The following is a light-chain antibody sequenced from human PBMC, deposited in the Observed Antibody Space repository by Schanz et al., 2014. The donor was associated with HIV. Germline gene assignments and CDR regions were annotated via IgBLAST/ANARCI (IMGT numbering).Light chain of an antibody. J-gene: IGLJ2*01. CDR3: TSYAGSNDLV. CDR2: DVS. CDR1: NNDVGGYNY. V-gene: IGLV2-14*03. Sequence: QSALTQPASVSGSLGQSITISCTGTNNDVGGYNYVSWYQQHPGKAPKLLIYDVSNRPSGVSWRFSASKSGNTASLTISGLQAEDEADYYCTSYAGSNDLVFGGGTKLTVL.